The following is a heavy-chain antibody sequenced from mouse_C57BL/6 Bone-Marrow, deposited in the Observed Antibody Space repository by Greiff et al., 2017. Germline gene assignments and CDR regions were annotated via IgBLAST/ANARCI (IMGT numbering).Heavy chain of an antibody. Sequence: EVHLVESGGGLVKPGGSLKLSCAASGFTFSSYAMSWVRQTPEKRLEWVATISDGGSYTYYPDNVKGRFTISRDNAKNNLYLQMSHLKSEDTAMYYCARALDSSGPWFAYWGQGTLGTVSA. CDR1: GFTFSSYA. D-gene: IGHD3-2*02. V-gene: IGHV5-4*01. J-gene: IGHJ3*01. CDR3: ARALDSSGPWFAY. CDR2: ISDGGSYT.